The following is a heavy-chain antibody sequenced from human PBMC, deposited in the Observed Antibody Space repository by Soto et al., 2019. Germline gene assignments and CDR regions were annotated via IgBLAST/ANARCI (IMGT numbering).Heavy chain of an antibody. CDR3: ATRVNLRPRIVGPTESAY. V-gene: IGHV4-61*01. Sequence: SETLSLTCTVSGGSVSRGSYCWSWIRQPPGKGLEWIGYIYYSGSTNYNPSLKSRVTISVDTSKNQFSLKLSSVTAADTAVYYCATRVNLRPRIVGPTESAYWGQRSPVIVSS. CDR2: IYYSGST. CDR1: GGSVSRGSYC. J-gene: IGHJ4*02. D-gene: IGHD1-26*01.